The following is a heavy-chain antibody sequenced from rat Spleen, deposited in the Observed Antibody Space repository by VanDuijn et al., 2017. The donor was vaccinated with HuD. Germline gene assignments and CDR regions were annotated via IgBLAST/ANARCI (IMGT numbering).Heavy chain of an antibody. J-gene: IGHJ4*01. D-gene: IGHD1-8*01. Sequence: EVQLVESGGGLVQPGRSLKLSCAASGFTFSDYYMAWVRQAPKKGLEWVASISYEGSSTYYGDSVKGRFTISRDNAKSTLYLQMNSLRSEDTATYYCTRPHSSLYVMDAWGQGASVPVSS. CDR2: ISYEGSST. V-gene: IGHV5-22*01. CDR1: GFTFSDYY. CDR3: TRPHSSLYVMDA.